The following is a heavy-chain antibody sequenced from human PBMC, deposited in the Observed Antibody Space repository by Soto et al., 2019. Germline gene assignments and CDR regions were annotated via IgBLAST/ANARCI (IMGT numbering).Heavy chain of an antibody. CDR1: GGYISNSSYY. CDR3: AGHAQRDWFDP. V-gene: IGHV4-39*01. J-gene: IGHJ5*02. CDR2: IYYSGST. Sequence: SETLSLTCTVSGGYISNSSYYWGWIRQPPGKGLEWIGSIYYSGSTYYNPSLKSRVTISVDTSKNQFSLKLSSVTAADTAVYYCAGHAQRDWFDPWGQGTLVTVSS.